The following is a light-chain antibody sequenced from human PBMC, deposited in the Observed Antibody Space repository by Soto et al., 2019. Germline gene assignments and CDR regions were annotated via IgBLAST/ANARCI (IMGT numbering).Light chain of an antibody. J-gene: IGKJ1*01. CDR3: QQYITYS. CDR1: ESISNW. Sequence: IQLTQSPTTLPASVGDRVTLTCRASESISNWLAWYQQRPGTAPKLLIYHASILETAVPSRFSGNGSGTEFTLTISSLQPGDFATYYCQQYITYSFGQGSRVEIK. V-gene: IGKV1-5*01. CDR2: HAS.